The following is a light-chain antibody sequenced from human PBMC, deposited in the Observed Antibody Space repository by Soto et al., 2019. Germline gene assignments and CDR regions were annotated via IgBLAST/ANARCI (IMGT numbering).Light chain of an antibody. Sequence: QSVLTQPSSLSASPGASASLTCTLRGGINVGTYTIYWYQHKPGSPPQYLLRYKSDSDKQQGSGVPSRFSGSKDASANAGILLISGLQSEDEADYYCVIWHSSAWVFGGGTKLTVL. CDR3: VIWHSSAWV. CDR2: YKSDSDK. CDR1: GGINVGTYT. V-gene: IGLV5-45*03. J-gene: IGLJ3*02.